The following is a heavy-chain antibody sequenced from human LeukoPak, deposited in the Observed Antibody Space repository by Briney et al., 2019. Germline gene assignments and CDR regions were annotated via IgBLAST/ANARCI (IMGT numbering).Heavy chain of an antibody. D-gene: IGHD3-3*01. CDR2: IKEDGSEK. V-gene: IGHV3-7*01. CDR3: ARVTTIFGVLKYYYYMDV. CDR1: GFTFSRNW. J-gene: IGHJ6*03. Sequence: GGSLRLSCAASGFTFSRNWMSWVRQAPGRGLEWVANIKEDGSEKYYVDSVKGRLTISRDNAKNSLYLQMNSLRAEDTAVYYCARVTTIFGVLKYYYYMDVWGKGTTVTVSS.